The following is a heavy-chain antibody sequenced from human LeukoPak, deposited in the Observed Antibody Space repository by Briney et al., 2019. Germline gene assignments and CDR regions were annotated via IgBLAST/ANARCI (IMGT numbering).Heavy chain of an antibody. D-gene: IGHD3-22*01. V-gene: IGHV4-34*01. CDR3: ARLAYYLDSSGYYLYYFDN. Sequence: SETLSLTCAVYGGSFSGYYWSWIRQPPGKGLEWIGEINHSGSTNYNPSLKSRVTMSADMSKNQFSLKLSSVTAADTAVYFCARLAYYLDSSGYYLYYFDNWGQGTPVTVSS. J-gene: IGHJ4*02. CDR2: INHSGST. CDR1: GGSFSGYY.